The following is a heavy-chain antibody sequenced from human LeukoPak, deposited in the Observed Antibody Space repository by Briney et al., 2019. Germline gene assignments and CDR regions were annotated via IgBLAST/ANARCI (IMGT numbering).Heavy chain of an antibody. Sequence: GASVKVSCKASGYTFTGYYMHWVRQAPGQGLEWMGWINPNSGGTNYAQKFQGRVTMTRDTSISTAYMELSRLRSDDTAVYYCARERYYDSSGYYYIGYWGQGTLVTVSS. J-gene: IGHJ4*02. CDR2: INPNSGGT. CDR3: ARERYYDSSGYYYIGY. V-gene: IGHV1-2*02. D-gene: IGHD3-22*01. CDR1: GYTFTGYY.